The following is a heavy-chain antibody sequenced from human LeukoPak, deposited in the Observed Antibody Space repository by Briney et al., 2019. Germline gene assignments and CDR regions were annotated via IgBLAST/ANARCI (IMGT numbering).Heavy chain of an antibody. Sequence: RWASVKVSCKASGGTFSSYAISWVRQAPGQGLEWMGGIIPIFGTANYAQKFQGRVTITTDKSTSTAYMELSSLRSEDTAVYYCAGGVSAAGTRNYYYYMDVWGKGTTVTVSS. D-gene: IGHD6-13*01. CDR1: GGTFSSYA. V-gene: IGHV1-69*05. J-gene: IGHJ6*03. CDR3: AGGVSAAGTRNYYYYMDV. CDR2: IIPIFGTA.